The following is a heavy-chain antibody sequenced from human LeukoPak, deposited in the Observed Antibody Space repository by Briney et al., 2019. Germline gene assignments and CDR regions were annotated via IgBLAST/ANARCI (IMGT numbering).Heavy chain of an antibody. V-gene: IGHV3-11*03. CDR3: ARGGYSYVFDY. CDR1: GFIFSNYW. Sequence: GGSLRLSCAASGFIFSNYWMTWVRQAPGKGLEWVSYISRSSSHTDYADSVKGRFTISRDNAKNSLYLQMNSLRAEDTAVYYCARGGYSYVFDYWGQGTMVTVSS. D-gene: IGHD5-18*01. CDR2: ISRSSSHT. J-gene: IGHJ4*02.